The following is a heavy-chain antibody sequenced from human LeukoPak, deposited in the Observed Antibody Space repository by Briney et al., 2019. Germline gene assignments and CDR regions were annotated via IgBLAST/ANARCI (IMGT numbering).Heavy chain of an antibody. CDR1: GFTFSSYS. J-gene: IGHJ3*02. CDR2: ISSRSSYI. CDR3: ARDRSEDTSMGGPDDALDI. Sequence: PGGSLRLSCAASGFTFSSYSMNWVRQAPGKGLEWVSSISSRSSYIYYADTMKSRFTISRDNAKNSLYLQMNSLRAEDTAVYYCARDRSEDTSMGGPDDALDIWGQGTMVTVSS. V-gene: IGHV3-21*01. D-gene: IGHD5-18*01.